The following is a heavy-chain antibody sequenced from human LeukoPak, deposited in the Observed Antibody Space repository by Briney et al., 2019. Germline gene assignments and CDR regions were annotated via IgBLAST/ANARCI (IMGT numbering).Heavy chain of an antibody. CDR1: GFTFSSYW. CDR3: ANEAGTTWGYYYYYYMDV. V-gene: IGHV3-7*01. Sequence: GGSLRLSCAASGFTFSSYWMSWVRQAPGKGLEWVANIKQDGSEKYYVDSVKGRFTISRDNAKNSLYLQMNSLRAEDTAVYYGANEAGTTWGYYYYYYMDVWGKGTTVTVSS. CDR2: IKQDGSEK. J-gene: IGHJ6*03. D-gene: IGHD1-7*01.